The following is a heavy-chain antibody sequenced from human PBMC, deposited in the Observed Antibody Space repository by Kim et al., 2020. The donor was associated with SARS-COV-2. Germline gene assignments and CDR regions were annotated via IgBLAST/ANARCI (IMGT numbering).Heavy chain of an antibody. J-gene: IGHJ3*02. CDR2: IIPILGIA. CDR1: GGTFSSYA. Sequence: SVKVSCKASGGTFSSYAISWVRQAPGQGLEWMGRIIPILGIANYAQKFQGRVTITADKSTSTAYMELSSLRSEDTAVYYCARDIGDIVVVPAGPEAFDIWGQGTMVTVSS. CDR3: ARDIGDIVVVPAGPEAFDI. D-gene: IGHD2-2*01. V-gene: IGHV1-69*04.